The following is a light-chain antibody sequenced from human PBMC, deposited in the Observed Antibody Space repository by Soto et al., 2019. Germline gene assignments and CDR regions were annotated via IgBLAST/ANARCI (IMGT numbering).Light chain of an antibody. CDR1: QSISSW. CDR2: KVS. J-gene: IGKJ2*01. V-gene: IGKV1-5*03. Sequence: DIQMTPSPSTLSASVGDRVTITCRASQSISSWLAWYQQKPGKAPKILIYKVSNLESGVPSRFSGSGSGTEFTLTISSLQSDDFATYYCQQYNSYPVTFGQGTKLEIK. CDR3: QQYNSYPVT.